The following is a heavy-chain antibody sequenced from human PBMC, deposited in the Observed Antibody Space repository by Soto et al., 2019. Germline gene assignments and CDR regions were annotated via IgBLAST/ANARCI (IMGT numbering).Heavy chain of an antibody. D-gene: IGHD3-9*01. CDR2: ISAYNGNT. J-gene: IGHJ4*02. CDR1: GYTFTSYG. CDR3: ARGRYFDWLLSYIDY. Sequence: ASVKVSCKASGYTFTSYGISWVRQAPGQGLEWMGWISAYNGNTNYAQKLQGRVTMTTDTSTSTAYMELRSLRSDDTAVYYCARGRYFDWLLSYIDYWGQGTLVTVSS. V-gene: IGHV1-18*01.